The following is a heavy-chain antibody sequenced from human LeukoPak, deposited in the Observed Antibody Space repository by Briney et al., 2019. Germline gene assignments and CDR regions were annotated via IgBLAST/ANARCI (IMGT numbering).Heavy chain of an antibody. CDR3: AKVASLGLGELSSHFYD. D-gene: IGHD3-16*02. CDR2: ISYDGSNK. Sequence: GGALRQTCAASGFTFSSYALHWVRQAPGKGLVWVAVISYDGSNKYYADSVKGRFTISRDNSKNTLYLQMNSLRAEDTAVYYCAKVASLGLGELSSHFYDWGQVILVTVSS. CDR1: GFTFSSYA. J-gene: IGHJ4*02. V-gene: IGHV3-30-3*01.